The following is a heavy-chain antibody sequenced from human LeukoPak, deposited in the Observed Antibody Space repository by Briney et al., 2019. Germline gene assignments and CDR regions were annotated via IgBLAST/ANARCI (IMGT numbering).Heavy chain of an antibody. D-gene: IGHD4-17*01. CDR2: IYYSGST. CDR3: ARAEGEYGDYNYCYYYGMDV. V-gene: IGHV4-59*01. J-gene: IGHJ6*02. Sequence: PSETLSLTCTVSGGSISSYYWSWIRQPPGKGLEWIGYIYYSGSTNYNPSLKSRVTISVDTSKNQFSLKLSSVTAADTAVYYCARAEGEYGDYNYCYYYGMDVWGQGTTVTVSS. CDR1: GGSISSYY.